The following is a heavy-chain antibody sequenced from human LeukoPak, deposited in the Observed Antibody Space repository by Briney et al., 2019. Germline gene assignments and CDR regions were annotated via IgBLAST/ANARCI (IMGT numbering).Heavy chain of an antibody. CDR2: IGITSDT. D-gene: IGHD3-22*01. V-gene: IGHV3-13*01. J-gene: IGHJ4*02. CDR1: GFTFSMYD. Sequence: GGSLRLSCAASGFTFSMYDMHWVRQATGKGLEWVSAIGITSDTYYSGSVKGRFTISRENAKNSLYLQMNSLRAGDTAVYYCARAPPHYYYDSSGYYEGYFDYWGQGTLVTVSS. CDR3: ARAPPHYYYDSSGYYEGYFDY.